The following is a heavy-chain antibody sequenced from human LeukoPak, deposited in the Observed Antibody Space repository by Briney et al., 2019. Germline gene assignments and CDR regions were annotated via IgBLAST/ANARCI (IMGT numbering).Heavy chain of an antibody. D-gene: IGHD4-17*01. Sequence: GGSLRLSCAASGFTFSIYGMHWVRQAPGKGLEYVSAISSNGGSTYYADSVKGRFTISRDNSKNTLYLQMSSLRAEDTAVYYCVKDGSTVTTPKFNYWGQGTLVTVSS. CDR1: GFTFSIYG. CDR2: ISSNGGST. CDR3: VKDGSTVTTPKFNY. V-gene: IGHV3-64D*06. J-gene: IGHJ4*02.